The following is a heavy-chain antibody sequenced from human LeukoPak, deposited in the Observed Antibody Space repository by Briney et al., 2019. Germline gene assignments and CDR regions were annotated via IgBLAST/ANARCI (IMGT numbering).Heavy chain of an antibody. CDR3: AREPYGSGGYDY. CDR2: IYPNSGGT. CDR1: GYTFTGYY. D-gene: IGHD3-10*01. V-gene: IGHV1-2*02. J-gene: IGHJ4*02. Sequence: ASVKVSCKASGYTFTGYYMHWVRQAPGQGLEYMGWIYPNSGGTNYAQSFQGRVTLTRDTSIYTAYMELSRLTSDDTAVYYCAREPYGSGGYDYWGQGTLVTVSS.